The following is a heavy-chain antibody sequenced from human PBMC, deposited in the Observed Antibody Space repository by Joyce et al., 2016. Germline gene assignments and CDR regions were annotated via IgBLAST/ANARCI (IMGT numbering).Heavy chain of an antibody. V-gene: IGHV1-18*04. CDR1: AYSFNSHA. J-gene: IGHJ4*02. CDR3: ARDSSGWGVCDY. D-gene: IGHD6-19*01. CDR2: ITTYSGEA. Sequence: QVQLVQSGGEVQKPGASVKVSYKASAYSFNSHAITWVRQAPGQGLEWMGRITTYSGEAHYAQSHQGRVTMTSNTSASTAFMELRSLRSDDTAVYYCARDSSGWGVCDYWGQGTLVTVSS.